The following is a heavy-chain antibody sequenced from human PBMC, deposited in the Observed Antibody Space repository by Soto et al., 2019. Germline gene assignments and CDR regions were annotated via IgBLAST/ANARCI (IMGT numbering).Heavy chain of an antibody. V-gene: IGHV3-33*01. D-gene: IGHD3-9*01. Sequence: QVQLVESGGGVVQPGRSLRLSCAASGFTFSSYGMHWVRQAPGKGLEWVAVIWYDGSNKYYADSVKGRFTISRDNSKNTLYLQMNSLRAEDTAVYYCARDRAQATYYDILTGYLVLDAFDIWGQGTMVTVSS. CDR1: GFTFSSYG. CDR2: IWYDGSNK. J-gene: IGHJ3*02. CDR3: ARDRAQATYYDILTGYLVLDAFDI.